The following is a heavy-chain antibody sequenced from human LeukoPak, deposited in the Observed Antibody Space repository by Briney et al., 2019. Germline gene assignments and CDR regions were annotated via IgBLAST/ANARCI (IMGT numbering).Heavy chain of an antibody. J-gene: IGHJ4*02. CDR1: GFIFSRDS. CDR2: ISRDSGIR. Sequence: GGSLRLSCAASGFIFSRDSMNWVRQAPGKGLEWISYISRDSGIRYYADSVRGRFTISRDNAKNSLYLQLHSLGAEDTAVYYCVRDNPRCCGVVPANIDDYWGQGTLVTVSS. V-gene: IGHV3-48*01. D-gene: IGHD2-15*01. CDR3: VRDNPRCCGVVPANIDDY.